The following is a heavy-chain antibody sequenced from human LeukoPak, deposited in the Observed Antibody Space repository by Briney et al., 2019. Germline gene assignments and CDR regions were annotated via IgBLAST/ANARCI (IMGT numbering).Heavy chain of an antibody. D-gene: IGHD3-10*01. CDR2: ISGSGDIT. V-gene: IGHV3-23*01. Sequence: GGSLRLSCAASGFTFSTYAMIWVRQAPEKGLEWVSTISGSGDITYYADSVKGRFTISRDNSKNTLYLQMNSLSAEDTAIYYCAKASNSGYFYGSGRYENWFDAWGQGTLVTVSS. CDR3: AKASNSGYFYGSGRYENWFDA. J-gene: IGHJ5*02. CDR1: GFTFSTYA.